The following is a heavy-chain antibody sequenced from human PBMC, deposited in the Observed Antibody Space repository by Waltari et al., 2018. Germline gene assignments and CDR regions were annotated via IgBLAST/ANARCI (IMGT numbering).Heavy chain of an antibody. J-gene: IGHJ4*02. V-gene: IGHV4-34*01. CDR1: GGSFSGYY. D-gene: IGHD3-22*01. Sequence: QVQLQQWGAGLLKPSETLSLTCPVYGGSFSGYYWSWLRQPPGKGLEWIGEINHSGSTNYNPSLKSRVTISVDTSKNQFSLKLSSVTAADTAVYYCARARFEYDSSGYRFDYWGQGTLVTVSS. CDR2: INHSGST. CDR3: ARARFEYDSSGYRFDY.